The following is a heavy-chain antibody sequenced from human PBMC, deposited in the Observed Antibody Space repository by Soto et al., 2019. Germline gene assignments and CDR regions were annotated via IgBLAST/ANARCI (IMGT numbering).Heavy chain of an antibody. J-gene: IGHJ3*02. CDR3: ASSATVDAFDI. D-gene: IGHD4-17*01. V-gene: IGHV4-59*01. CDR1: GGSISSYY. CDR2: IYYSGST. Sequence: SETLSLTCTVSGGSISSYYWSWIRRPPGKGLEWIGYIYYSGSTNYNPSLKSRVTISVDTSKNQFSLKLSSVTAADTAVYYCASSATVDAFDIWGQGTMVTVSS.